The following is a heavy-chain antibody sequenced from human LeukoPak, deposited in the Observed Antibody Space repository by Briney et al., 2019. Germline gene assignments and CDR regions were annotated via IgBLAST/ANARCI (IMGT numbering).Heavy chain of an antibody. CDR1: GGSISSYY. J-gene: IGHJ4*02. CDR2: IYYRGST. V-gene: IGHV4-39*01. Sequence: PSETLSLTCTVSGGSISSYYWGWIRQPPGKGLEWIGSIYYRGSTNDNPSLKSRATISVDTSKTQSSLKLPSVTAADTAVYYCARRGHYYDTSGYYYFDYWGQGTLVTVSS. CDR3: ARRGHYYDTSGYYYFDY. D-gene: IGHD3-22*01.